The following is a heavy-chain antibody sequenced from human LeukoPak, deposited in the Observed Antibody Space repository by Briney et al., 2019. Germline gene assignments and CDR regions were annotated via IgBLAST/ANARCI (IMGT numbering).Heavy chain of an antibody. CDR1: GFTFSSYG. CDR3: AKSIRFCSSSSCFAGYYNYGLHV. D-gene: IGHD2-2*01. J-gene: IGHJ6*02. V-gene: IGHV3-30*18. Sequence: GRSLRLSCAASGFTFSSYGMHWVRQAPGKGLEWVAVISHDGSSKYFADSVKGRFTISRDNPKNMLDLQMHRLRAEDTAVYYCAKSIRFCSSSSCFAGYYNYGLHVWGQGTTVIVSS. CDR2: ISHDGSSK.